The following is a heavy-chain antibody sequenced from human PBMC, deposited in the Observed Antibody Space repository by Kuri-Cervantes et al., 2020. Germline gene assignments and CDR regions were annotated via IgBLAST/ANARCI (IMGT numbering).Heavy chain of an antibody. CDR1: GFTFSSYW. Sequence: GESLKIYCAASGFTFSSYWMSWVRQAPGKGLEWVDNIKQDGSEKYYVDSVKGRFTISRDNAKNSLYLQMNSLRAEDTAVYYCARTTLPAAILVSWFDPWGQGTLVTVSS. V-gene: IGHV3-7*01. D-gene: IGHD2-2*01. J-gene: IGHJ5*02. CDR2: IKQDGSEK. CDR3: ARTTLPAAILVSWFDP.